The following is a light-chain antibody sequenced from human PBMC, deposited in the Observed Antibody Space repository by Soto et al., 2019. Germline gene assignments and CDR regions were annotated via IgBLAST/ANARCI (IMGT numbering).Light chain of an antibody. J-gene: IGLJ1*01. CDR3: QSSDSSGRYPYV. CDR2: KDN. Sequence: SYELTQPPSVSVSPGQTARITCSGDALPKQYAYWYQQKPGQAPVVVIYKDNGRPSGIPERFSGSSSGTTVTLTIRGVQAEDEAYYYCQSSDSSGRYPYVFGTGTKVTVL. V-gene: IGLV3-25*02. CDR1: ALPKQY.